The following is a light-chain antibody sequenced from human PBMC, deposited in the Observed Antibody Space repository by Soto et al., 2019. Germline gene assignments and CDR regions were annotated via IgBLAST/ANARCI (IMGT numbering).Light chain of an antibody. J-gene: IGLJ1*01. Sequence: QSALTQARSVSGSPGQSVTISCTGTSSDVGDYKYVSWYRQDPGKAPKIIIYDISERPSGVPDRFSGSKSGNTASLTISGLQAEDESDYYCCSYAGSYSYVFGTGTKLTVL. CDR3: CSYAGSYSYV. V-gene: IGLV2-11*01. CDR2: DIS. CDR1: SSDVGDYKY.